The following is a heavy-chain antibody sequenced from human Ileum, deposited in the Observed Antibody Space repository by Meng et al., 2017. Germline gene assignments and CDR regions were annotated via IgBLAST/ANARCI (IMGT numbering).Heavy chain of an antibody. CDR2: IYRTGST. J-gene: IGHJ6*02. CDR3: ARDRFCTSISCYEGDGMDV. V-gene: IGHV4-4*02. CDR1: GVSISSNTW. Sequence: SETLSLTCVVSGVSISSNTWWSWVRQPPGKGLEWIGEIYRTGSTNYSPSLKSRVIISIDKSKNQIPLKLSSVTAADTAVYYCARDRFCTSISCYEGDGMDVWGQGTTVTVSS. D-gene: IGHD2-2*01.